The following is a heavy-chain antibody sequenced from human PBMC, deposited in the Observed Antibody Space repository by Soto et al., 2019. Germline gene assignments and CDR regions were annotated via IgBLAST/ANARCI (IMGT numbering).Heavy chain of an antibody. D-gene: IGHD3-22*01. CDR3: ARLVGYYDSSSYPRY. CDR2: IYSGGST. Sequence: QSGGSLRLSCAASGFTVSSNYMSWVRQAPGKGLEWVSVIYSGGSTYYADSVKGRFTISRDNSKNTLYLQMNSLRAEDTAVYYCARLVGYYDSSSYPRYWGQGTLVTVSS. J-gene: IGHJ4*02. CDR1: GFTVSSNY. V-gene: IGHV3-53*01.